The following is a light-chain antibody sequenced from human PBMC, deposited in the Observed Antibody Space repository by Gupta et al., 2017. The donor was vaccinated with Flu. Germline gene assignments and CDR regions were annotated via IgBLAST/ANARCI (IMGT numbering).Light chain of an antibody. Sequence: QSALTQPASVSGSPGQSITISCTGTINDIGYYNYVSWYQHHPGKAPKLIIYEVSNRPPGVSDRFSGSKSGNTASLTISGLQAEDETDYYCSSYSSSGTLVFGTGTDVTVL. CDR1: INDIGYYNY. V-gene: IGLV2-14*01. CDR2: EVS. J-gene: IGLJ1*01. CDR3: SSYSSSGTLV.